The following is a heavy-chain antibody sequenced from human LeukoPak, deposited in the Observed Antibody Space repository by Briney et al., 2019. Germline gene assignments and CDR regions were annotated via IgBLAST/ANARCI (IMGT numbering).Heavy chain of an antibody. CDR2: ISSSGSTI. D-gene: IGHD3-3*01. CDR1: GFTFSDYY. J-gene: IGHJ4*02. CDR3: AKVGYDFWSGPTYYFDY. V-gene: IGHV3-11*01. Sequence: GGSLRLSCAASGFTFSDYYMSWIRQAPGKGLEWVSYISSSGSTIYYADSVKGRFTISRDNSKNTLYLQMNSLRAEDTAVYYCAKVGYDFWSGPTYYFDYWGQGTLVTVSS.